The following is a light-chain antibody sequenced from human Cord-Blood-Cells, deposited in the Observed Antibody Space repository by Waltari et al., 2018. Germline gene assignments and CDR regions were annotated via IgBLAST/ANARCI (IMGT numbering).Light chain of an antibody. CDR1: SSDVGSYNP. V-gene: IGLV2-23*01. CDR3: CSYAGSSTV. J-gene: IGLJ3*02. CDR2: EGS. Sequence: QSALTQPASVSGSPGQAITIPCTGISSDVGSYNPVSWYQQHPGKAPKLMIYEGSKRPSGVSNRFAGSKSGNTASLTISGLQAEDEADYYCCSYAGSSTVFGGGTELTVL.